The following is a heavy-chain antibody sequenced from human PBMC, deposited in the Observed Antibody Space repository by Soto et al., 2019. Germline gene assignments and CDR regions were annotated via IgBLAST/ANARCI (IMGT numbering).Heavy chain of an antibody. D-gene: IGHD5-12*01. Sequence: QMQLVQSGPEVKKPGTSVKVSCKASGFTFTSSAVQWVRQARGQRLEWIGWIVVGSGNTNYAQKFQERVTITRDMSTSTAYMELSSLRSEDTAVYYCAADRKLGDIVATIHGVENWGQGTLVTVSS. CDR2: IVVGSGNT. J-gene: IGHJ4*02. CDR1: GFTFTSSA. CDR3: AADRKLGDIVATIHGVEN. V-gene: IGHV1-58*01.